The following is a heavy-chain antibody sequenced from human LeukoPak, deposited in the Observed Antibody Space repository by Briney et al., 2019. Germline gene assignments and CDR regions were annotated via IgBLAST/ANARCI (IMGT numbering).Heavy chain of an antibody. CDR3: ARDRRPHEYYFDY. CDR2: ISSSGSTI. Sequence: GGSLRLSCAASGFTFSDYYMSWIRQAPGKGLEWVSYISSSGSTIYYADSVKGRFTISRDNAKNSLYLQMNSLRVEDTAVYYCARDRRPHEYYFDYWGQGTLVTVSS. J-gene: IGHJ4*02. V-gene: IGHV3-11*01. CDR1: GFTFSDYY.